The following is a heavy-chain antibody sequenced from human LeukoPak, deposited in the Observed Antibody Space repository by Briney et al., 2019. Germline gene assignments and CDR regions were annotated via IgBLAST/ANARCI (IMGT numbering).Heavy chain of an antibody. CDR1: GFTFSSYG. J-gene: IGHJ6*04. CDR2: IWYDGSNK. V-gene: IGHV3-33*06. D-gene: IGHD3-22*01. CDR3: ANLYYDSSGLLGSVRRRLDV. Sequence: GGSLRLSCAASGFTFSSYGMHWVRQAPGKGLEWVAVIWYDGSNKYYADSVKCRFTISRDNSKNTLYLQMNSLRAEDTAVYYCANLYYDSSGLLGSVRRRLDVWGKGTTVTVSS.